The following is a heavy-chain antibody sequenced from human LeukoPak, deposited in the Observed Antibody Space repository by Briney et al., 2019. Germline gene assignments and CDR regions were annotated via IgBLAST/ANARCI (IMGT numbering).Heavy chain of an antibody. J-gene: IGHJ4*02. CDR3: ARVLEDYDYVWGSYRYFDY. V-gene: IGHV4-34*09. Sequence: SETLSLTCAVYGGSFSGYYWSWIRQPPGKGLEWIGEINHSGSTNYNPSLKSRVTISVDTSKNQFSLKLSSVTAADTAVYYCARVLEDYDYVWGSYRYFDYWGQGTLVTVSS. D-gene: IGHD3-16*02. CDR2: INHSGST. CDR1: GGSFSGYY.